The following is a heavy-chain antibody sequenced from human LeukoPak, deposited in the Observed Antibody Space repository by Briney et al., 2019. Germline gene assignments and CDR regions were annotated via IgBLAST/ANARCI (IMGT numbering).Heavy chain of an antibody. J-gene: IGHJ6*03. CDR3: AGYGGSYPYYMDV. V-gene: IGHV3-66*01. CDR2: MYTLGNT. Sequence: GSLRLSCAASGFTVSTNYMTRIRQAPGKGLEWVSVMYTLGNTNYADSVRGRFTISRDNSKNTLYLQMNSLRAEDTAVYYCAGYGGSYPYYMDVWGKGTTVTISS. CDR1: GFTVSTNY. D-gene: IGHD1-26*01.